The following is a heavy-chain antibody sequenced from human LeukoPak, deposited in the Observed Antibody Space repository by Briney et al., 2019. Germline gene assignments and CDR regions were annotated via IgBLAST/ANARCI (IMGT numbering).Heavy chain of an antibody. CDR2: ISWNSGSI. V-gene: IGHV3-9*01. CDR3: AKDMKGYCSSTSCSSEIDY. Sequence: GRSLRLSCAASGFTFDDYAMHWVRQAPGKGLEWVSGISWNSGSIGYADSVKGRFTISRDNAKNSLYLQMNSLRAEDTALYYCAKDMKGYCSSTSCSSEIDYWGQGTLVTVSS. J-gene: IGHJ4*02. D-gene: IGHD2-2*01. CDR1: GFTFDDYA.